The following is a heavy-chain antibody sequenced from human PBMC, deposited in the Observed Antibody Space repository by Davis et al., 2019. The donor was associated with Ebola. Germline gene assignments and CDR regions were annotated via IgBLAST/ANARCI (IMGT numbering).Heavy chain of an antibody. CDR2: IDWDDDK. V-gene: IGHV2-70*01. Sequence: SGPTLVKPTQTLTLTCTFSGFSLSTSGMCVSWIRQPPGKALEWLALIDWDDDKYYSTSLKPRLTVSKDTSKNQVVLTMTNMDPVDTATYYCARTRDAYTYYYYYGMDVWGKGTTVTVSS. D-gene: IGHD5-24*01. CDR3: ARTRDAYTYYYYYGMDV. J-gene: IGHJ6*04. CDR1: GFSLSTSGMC.